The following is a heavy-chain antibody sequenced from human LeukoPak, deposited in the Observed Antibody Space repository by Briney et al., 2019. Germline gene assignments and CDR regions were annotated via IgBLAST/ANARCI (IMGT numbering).Heavy chain of an antibody. CDR3: ARLTDTGRTSYYYYYYMDV. Sequence: PSETLSLTCTVSGGSISSGSYYWSWIRQPAGKGLEWIGRIYTSGSTNYNPSLKSRVTMSVDTSKNQFSLKLSSVTAADTAVYYCARLTDTGRTSYYYYYYMDVWGKGTTVTISS. V-gene: IGHV4-61*02. CDR1: GGSISSGSYY. J-gene: IGHJ6*03. CDR2: IYTSGST.